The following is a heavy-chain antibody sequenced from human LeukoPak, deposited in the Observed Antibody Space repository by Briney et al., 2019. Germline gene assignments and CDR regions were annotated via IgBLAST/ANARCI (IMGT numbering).Heavy chain of an antibody. CDR3: TRDRSRAEDD. V-gene: IGHV3-7*01. CDR1: GYTFSGHW. CDR2: INKGGSDK. J-gene: IGHJ4*02. D-gene: IGHD1-14*01. Sequence: GGSLRLSCAASGYTFSGHWMSWVRQAPGKGLEWVANINKGGSDKYYVESVKGRFTISRDNANNLLYLQMSSLRGEDMAVYFCTRDRSRAEDDWGQGTLVTVSS.